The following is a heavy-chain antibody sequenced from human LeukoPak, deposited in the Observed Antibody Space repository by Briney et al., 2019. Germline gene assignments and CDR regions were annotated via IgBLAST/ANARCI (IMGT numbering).Heavy chain of an antibody. CDR1: GFTFSSYA. V-gene: IGHV3-23*01. Sequence: GGSLRLSCAASGFTFSSYAMSWVRQAPGKGLEWVSAISGSGGSTYYADSVKGRFTISRDNSKNTLYLQMNSLRAEDTAVYYCEKVDGYYDSSGFNFDYWGQGTLVTVSS. CDR2: ISGSGGST. CDR3: EKVDGYYDSSGFNFDY. D-gene: IGHD3-22*01. J-gene: IGHJ4*02.